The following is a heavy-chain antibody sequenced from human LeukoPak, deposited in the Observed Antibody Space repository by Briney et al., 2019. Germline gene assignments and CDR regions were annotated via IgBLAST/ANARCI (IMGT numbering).Heavy chain of an antibody. CDR2: ISAYNGNT. CDR3: ARDEGDTAMVAHLDY. V-gene: IGHV1-18*01. Sequence: GASVKVSCKASGYTFTSYGISWVRQAPGQGLEWMGWISAYNGNTNYAQKLQGRVTMTTDTSTSTAYMELRSLRSDDTAVYYCARDEGDTAMVAHLDYWGQGTLVTVSS. CDR1: GYTFTSYG. D-gene: IGHD5-18*01. J-gene: IGHJ4*02.